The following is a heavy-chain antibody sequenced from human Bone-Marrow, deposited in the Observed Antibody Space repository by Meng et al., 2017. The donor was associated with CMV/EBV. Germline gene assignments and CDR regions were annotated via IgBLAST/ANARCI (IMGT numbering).Heavy chain of an antibody. D-gene: IGHD2-15*01. V-gene: IGHV3-48*03. CDR3: VRDCNPQTPGRIEGYGMDV. J-gene: IGHJ6*02. CDR1: GFTFSSYE. CDR2: ISSSGYTI. Sequence: GESLKISCAASGFTFSSYEMNWVRQAPGKGLEWVSYISSSGYTIYYADSVKGRFTISRDNAKNSLYLQMNSLRAEDTAVYYCVRDCNPQTPGRIEGYGMDVWGQGTAVTVSS.